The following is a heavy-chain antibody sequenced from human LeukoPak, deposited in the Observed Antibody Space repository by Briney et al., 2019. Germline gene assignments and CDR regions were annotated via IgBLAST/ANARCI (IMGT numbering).Heavy chain of an antibody. CDR1: GFTFSSYG. V-gene: IGHV3-23*01. J-gene: IGHJ4*02. CDR3: AQWSRYFDY. Sequence: GGTLRLSCAASGFTFSSYGMSWVRQAPGKGLEWVSAISGSGGSTYYADSVKGRFTISRDNSKNTLYLQMNSLRAEDTALYFCAQWSRYFDYWGQGTLVTVSS. D-gene: IGHD1-26*01. CDR2: ISGSGGST.